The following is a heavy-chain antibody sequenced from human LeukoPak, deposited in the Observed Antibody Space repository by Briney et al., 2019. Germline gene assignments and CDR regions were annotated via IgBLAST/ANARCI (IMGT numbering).Heavy chain of an antibody. J-gene: IGHJ4*02. D-gene: IGHD6-6*01. CDR2: IYYSGST. V-gene: IGHV4-39*01. CDR3: ARHKVDKYSGSSRYFDY. Sequence: PSETLSLTCTVSGGSISSSSYYWGWIRQPPGKGLEWIGSIYYSGSTYYNPSLKSRVTISVDTSKNQFSLKLSSVTAADTAVYYCARHKVDKYSGSSRYFDYWGQGTLVTVSS. CDR1: GGSISSSSYY.